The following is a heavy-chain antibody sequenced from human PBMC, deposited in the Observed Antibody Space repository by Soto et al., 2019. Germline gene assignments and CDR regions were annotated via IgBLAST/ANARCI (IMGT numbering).Heavy chain of an antibody. Sequence: PGGSLRLSCTASGFSFRSYGMPWVRQAPGKGLAWVALIWYDGSNKYYAHSVKGRFTISRDNSKNTLFMQINSLRAEDPAVYYCARRVGNGDYDYYSGMDVWGQGTAVTVFS. CDR3: ARRVGNGDYDYYSGMDV. J-gene: IGHJ6*02. D-gene: IGHD4-17*01. CDR1: GFSFRSYG. CDR2: IWYDGSNK. V-gene: IGHV3-30*02.